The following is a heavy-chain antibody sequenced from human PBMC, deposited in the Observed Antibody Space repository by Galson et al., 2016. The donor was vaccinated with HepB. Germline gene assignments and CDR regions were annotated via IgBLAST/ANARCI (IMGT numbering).Heavy chain of an antibody. CDR1: GFSLHSDGMG. CDR3: AHPSIYSFTWIPDH. CDR2: IYWDDDK. J-gene: IGHJ4*02. V-gene: IGHV2-5*02. D-gene: IGHD6-13*01. Sequence: PALVKPTQTLTLTCTFSGFSLHSDGMGVAWIRQPPGKALEWLAIIYWDDDKRYSPSLKNRLTITKDTSKNQVVLTVTNMDPVDTATYYCAHPSIYSFTWIPDHWGQGALVTVSS.